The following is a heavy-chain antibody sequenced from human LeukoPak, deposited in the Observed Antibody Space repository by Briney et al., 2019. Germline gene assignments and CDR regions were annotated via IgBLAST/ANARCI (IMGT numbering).Heavy chain of an antibody. CDR1: GYTFTGYY. CDR2: ISAYNGNT. Sequence: ASVKVSCKASGYTFTGYYMHWVRQAPGQGPEWMGWISAYNGNTNYAQKLQGRVTMTTDTSTSTAYMELRSLRSDDTAVYYCARDHMGATIDYWGQGTLVTVSS. CDR3: ARDHMGATIDY. J-gene: IGHJ4*02. V-gene: IGHV1-18*04. D-gene: IGHD1-26*01.